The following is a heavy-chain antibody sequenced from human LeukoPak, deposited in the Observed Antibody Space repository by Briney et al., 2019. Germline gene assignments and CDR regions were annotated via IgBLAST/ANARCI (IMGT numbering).Heavy chain of an antibody. Sequence: SETVSLTCTVSGGSISSYYWSWIRQPPGKGLEWIGYIYYSGSTNYNPSLKSRVTISVDTSKNQFSLKLSSVTAADTAVYYCARVRGILTGPFDIWGQGTMVPVSS. CDR2: IYYSGST. V-gene: IGHV4-59*01. CDR3: ARVRGILTGPFDI. J-gene: IGHJ3*02. D-gene: IGHD3-9*01. CDR1: GGSISSYY.